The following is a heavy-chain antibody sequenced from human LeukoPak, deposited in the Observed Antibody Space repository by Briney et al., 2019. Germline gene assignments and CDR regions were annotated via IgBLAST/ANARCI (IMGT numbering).Heavy chain of an antibody. CDR3: ASGRAVQPRGYFDS. Sequence: GGSLRLSCVGSGFIFSDHSMDWVRQAPGRGLEWVGRSTDRPNGYTTEYAASVKGRFTISRDVSKNSLYLQMDSLTTEDTAVYYCASGRAVQPRGYFDSCGQETLVTVSS. CDR1: GFIFSDHS. D-gene: IGHD2-2*01. CDR2: STDRPNGYTT. V-gene: IGHV3-72*01. J-gene: IGHJ4*02.